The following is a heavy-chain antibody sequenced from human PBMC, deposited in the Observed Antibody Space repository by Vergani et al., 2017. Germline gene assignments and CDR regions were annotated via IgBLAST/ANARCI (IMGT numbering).Heavy chain of an antibody. CDR1: NDSVSNTFYY. CDR3: AKVVSTNSRIAVAGKLDY. CDR2: IYYSGST. Sequence: QVQLQESGPGLVKPSETLSLTCTVSNDSVSNTFYYLGWLRQTPGKGLEWIGSIYYSGSTYYNPSLESRVTMSVDPAESQFSLKLSSVTAADTAVYYCAKVVSTNSRIAVAGKLDYWGQGTLVTVSS. J-gene: IGHJ4*02. V-gene: IGHV4-39*01. D-gene: IGHD6-19*01.